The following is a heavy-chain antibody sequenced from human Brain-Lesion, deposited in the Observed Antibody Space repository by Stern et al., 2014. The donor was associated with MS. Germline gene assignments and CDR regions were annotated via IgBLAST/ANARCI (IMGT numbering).Heavy chain of an antibody. J-gene: IGHJ6*02. Sequence: VQLVESGGGVVQPGKSLRLSCAASGFTFISYGIHWVRQAPGTGLEWVALIWYDGSKKFYADSVKGRFAISRDTSKNTVYLQMNSLRVGDTAVYFCSRGKVASAPLDVWGQGTTVTVS. CDR1: GFTFISYG. CDR2: IWYDGSKK. V-gene: IGHV3-33*01. CDR3: SRGKVASAPLDV.